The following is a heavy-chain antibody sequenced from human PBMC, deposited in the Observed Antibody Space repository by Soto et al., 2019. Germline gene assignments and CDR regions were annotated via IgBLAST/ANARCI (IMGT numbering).Heavy chain of an antibody. CDR3: ARAGLWLAPSAFDP. CDR1: GGSISSYY. CDR2: IYYSGST. J-gene: IGHJ5*02. D-gene: IGHD6-19*01. Sequence: LSLTCTVSGGSISSYYWSWIRQPPGKGLEWIGYIYYSGSTNYNPSLKSRVTISVDTSKNQFSLKLSSVTAADTAVYYCARAGLWLAPSAFDPWGQGTLVTVSS. V-gene: IGHV4-59*01.